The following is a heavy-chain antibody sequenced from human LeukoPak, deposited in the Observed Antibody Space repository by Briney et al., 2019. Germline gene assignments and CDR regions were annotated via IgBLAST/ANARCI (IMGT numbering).Heavy chain of an antibody. D-gene: IGHD1-26*01. J-gene: IGHJ5*02. CDR3: ARDDPHSGSYYHSNWFDP. CDR1: SGSISTSNYY. Sequence: SETLSLTCTVSSGSISTSNYYWGWVRQPPGKALEWIGNIFYSGSTYYSPSLKSRVTISVDTSKNQFSLKLSSVTAADTAVYYCARDDPHSGSYYHSNWFDPWGQGTLVTVSS. CDR2: IFYSGST. V-gene: IGHV4-39*02.